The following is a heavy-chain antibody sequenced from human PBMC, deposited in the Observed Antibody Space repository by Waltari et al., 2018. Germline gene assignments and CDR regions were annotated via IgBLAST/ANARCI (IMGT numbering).Heavy chain of an antibody. Sequence: EVQLVESGGGLVQPGGSLRLSCAASGFTFSSYEMNWVRQAPGKGLEWVSYISSSGSTIYYADSVKGRFTISRDNAKNSLYLQMNSLRAEDTAVYYCARELRYFDWIDYWGQGTLVTVSS. CDR2: ISSSGSTI. CDR1: GFTFSSYE. CDR3: ARELRYFDWIDY. J-gene: IGHJ4*02. V-gene: IGHV3-48*03. D-gene: IGHD3-9*01.